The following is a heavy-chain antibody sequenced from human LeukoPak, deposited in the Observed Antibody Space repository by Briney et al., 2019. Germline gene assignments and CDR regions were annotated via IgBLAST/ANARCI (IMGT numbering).Heavy chain of an antibody. V-gene: IGHV3-21*04. CDR2: ISSNSRYT. CDR3: ARVVDHDYGDYYLDY. D-gene: IGHD4-17*01. J-gene: IGHJ4*02. CDR1: GFTFSSYS. Sequence: GGSLRLSCAASGFTFSSYSMNWVRQAPGKGLEWVSSISSNSRYTYYADSVRGRFTISRDNSKNTLYLQMNSLRAEDTAVYYCARVVDHDYGDYYLDYWGQGTLVTVSS.